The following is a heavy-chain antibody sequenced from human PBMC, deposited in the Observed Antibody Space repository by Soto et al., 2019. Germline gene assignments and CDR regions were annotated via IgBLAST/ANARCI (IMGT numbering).Heavy chain of an antibody. CDR3: TTDSYMTTIVVRFDY. V-gene: IGHV3-15*07. J-gene: IGHJ4*01. CDR1: GFTFTNAW. Sequence: LRLSCAASGFTFTNAWINWVRQAPGKGLEWVGRIKSKLDGGTTDFAASVKGRFAISRDDSTHMVYLQMTSLKTEDTAIYYCTTDSYMTTIVVRFDYWGHGTLVTVSS. CDR2: IKSKLDGGTT. D-gene: IGHD3-22*01.